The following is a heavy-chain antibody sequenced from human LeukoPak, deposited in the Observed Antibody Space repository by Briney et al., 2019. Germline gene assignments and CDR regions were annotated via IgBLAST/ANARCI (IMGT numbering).Heavy chain of an antibody. CDR3: ARINYYDSSGYYSGGFDY. D-gene: IGHD3-22*01. CDR2: INPNSGGT. Sequence: ASVKVSCKASGYTFTGYYTHWVRQAPGQGLEWMGWINPNSGGTNYAQKFQGRVTMTRDTSISTAYMELSRLRSDDTAVYYCARINYYDSSGYYSGGFDYWGQGTLVTVSS. J-gene: IGHJ4*02. CDR1: GYTFTGYY. V-gene: IGHV1-2*02.